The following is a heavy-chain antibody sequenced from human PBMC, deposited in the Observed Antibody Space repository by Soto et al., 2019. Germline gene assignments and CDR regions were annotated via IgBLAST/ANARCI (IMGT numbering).Heavy chain of an antibody. J-gene: IGHJ5*02. D-gene: IGHD2-2*01. V-gene: IGHV4-59*01. Sequence: QVQLQESGPGLVKPSETLSLTCTVSGGSISSYYWSWIRQPPGKGLEWIGYIYYSGSTNYNPSLKRRVTISVDTSKNQFSLKLSSVTAADTAVYYCAREIQDIVLVPDAMGYNWFDPWGQGTLLTVSS. CDR1: GGSISSYY. CDR3: AREIQDIVLVPDAMGYNWFDP. CDR2: IYYSGST.